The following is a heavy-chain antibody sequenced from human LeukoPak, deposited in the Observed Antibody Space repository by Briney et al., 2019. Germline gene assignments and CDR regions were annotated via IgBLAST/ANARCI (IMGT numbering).Heavy chain of an antibody. CDR2: ISGDGGST. CDR1: GFTSDDYA. V-gene: IGHV3-43*02. Sequence: PGGSLRLSCAASGFTSDDYAMHWVRQAPGKGLEWVSLISGDGGSTYYADSVKGRFTISRDNSKNSLYLQMNSLRTEDTALYYCAKTDTAMDYFDYWGQGTLVTVSS. D-gene: IGHD5-18*01. CDR3: AKTDTAMDYFDY. J-gene: IGHJ4*02.